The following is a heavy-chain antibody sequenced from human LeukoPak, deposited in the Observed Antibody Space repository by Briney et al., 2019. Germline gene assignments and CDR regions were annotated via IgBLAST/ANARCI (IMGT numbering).Heavy chain of an antibody. CDR3: GRYSSSWPTRYNWFDP. D-gene: IGHD6-13*01. V-gene: IGHV4-34*01. Sequence: SETLSLTCAVYGGSFSGYYWSWIRQPPGKGLEWIGEINHSGSTNYNPSLKSRVTISVDTSKNQFSLKLSSVTAADTAVYYCGRYSSSWPTRYNWFDPWGQGTLVTVSS. J-gene: IGHJ5*02. CDR2: INHSGST. CDR1: GGSFSGYY.